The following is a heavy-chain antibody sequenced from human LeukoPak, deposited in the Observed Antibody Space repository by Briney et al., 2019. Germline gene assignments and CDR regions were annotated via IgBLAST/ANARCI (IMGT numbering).Heavy chain of an antibody. Sequence: GGSLRLSCAASGFTFSSYWMIWVRQAPGRGLVWVSRINPDGTSTSYADSVKGRFTISRDNAKNTVYLQMNSLRAEDTAVYYCARMFSGPLDYWGQGTLVTVSS. D-gene: IGHD3-10*02. CDR1: GFTFSSYW. V-gene: IGHV3-74*01. J-gene: IGHJ4*02. CDR3: ARMFSGPLDY. CDR2: INPDGTST.